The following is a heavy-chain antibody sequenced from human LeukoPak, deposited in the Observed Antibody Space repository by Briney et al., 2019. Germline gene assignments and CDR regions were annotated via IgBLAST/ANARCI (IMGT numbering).Heavy chain of an antibody. V-gene: IGHV1-69*04. CDR1: GGTFSSYA. CDR2: IIPILGIA. D-gene: IGHD2-15*01. Sequence: SVKASCKASGGTFSSYAISWVRQAPGQGLEWMGRIIPILGIANYAQKFQGRVTITADKSTGTAYMELSSLRSEDTAVYYCARDLVVVVAATHGMDVWGQGTTVTVSS. CDR3: ARDLVVVVAATHGMDV. J-gene: IGHJ6*02.